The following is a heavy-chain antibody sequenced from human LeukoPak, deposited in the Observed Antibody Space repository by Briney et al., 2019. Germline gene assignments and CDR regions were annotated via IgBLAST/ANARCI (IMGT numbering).Heavy chain of an antibody. CDR3: AKDLVRRHIGSGSDTRV. CDR2: IHYDGSNK. V-gene: IGHV3-30*02. CDR1: GFTFSSYG. J-gene: IGHJ4*02. D-gene: IGHD3-10*01. Sequence: PGGSLRLSCAASGFTFSSYGMHWVRQAPGKGLEWVTFIHYDGSNKHYADSVKGRFTISRDNSKNTVYLQMNSLRVEDTAVYYCAKDLVRRHIGSGSDTRVWGQGTLVTVSS.